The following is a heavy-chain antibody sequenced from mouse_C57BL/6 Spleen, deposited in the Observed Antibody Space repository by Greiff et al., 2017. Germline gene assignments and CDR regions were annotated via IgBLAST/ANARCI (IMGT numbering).Heavy chain of an antibody. D-gene: IGHD2-14*01. CDR3: ARHVGGYGVGFDY. CDR2: IDPSDSYP. CDR1: GYTFTSYW. J-gene: IGHJ2*01. Sequence: QVQLQQPGAELVRPGTSVKLSCKASGYTFTSYWMHWVKQRPGQGLEWIGVIDPSDSYPTYNQKFKGKATLTVDTSSSTAYMQLSSLTSEDSAVYYCARHVGGYGVGFDYWGQGTTRTVSS. V-gene: IGHV1-59*01.